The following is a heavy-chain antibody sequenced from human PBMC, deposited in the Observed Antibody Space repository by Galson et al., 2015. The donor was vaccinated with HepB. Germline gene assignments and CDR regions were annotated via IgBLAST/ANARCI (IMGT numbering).Heavy chain of an antibody. CDR2: IYHSGST. CDR3: ARVVTAAGTAYFDY. J-gene: IGHJ4*02. Sequence: LSLTCAVSGGSISSSNWWSWVRQPPGKGLEWIGGIYHSGSTNYNPSLKSRVTISVDKSKNQFSLKLSSVTAADTAVYYCARVVTAAGTAYFDYWGQGTLVTVSS. CDR1: GGSISSSNW. D-gene: IGHD6-13*01. V-gene: IGHV4-4*02.